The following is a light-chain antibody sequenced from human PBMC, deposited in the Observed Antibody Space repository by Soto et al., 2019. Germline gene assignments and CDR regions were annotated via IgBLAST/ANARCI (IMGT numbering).Light chain of an antibody. CDR3: LQDYNYPLT. CDR1: QGIGKD. Sequence: AIQMTHSPSSLSASVGDRVTITCRASQGIGKDLGWNQQKPGKAPKLLMYAASSLQSGVPSRFSGSGSGTDFTLTISSLQPEDFATYYCLQDYNYPLTFGGGTKVEIK. CDR2: AAS. V-gene: IGKV1-6*01. J-gene: IGKJ4*01.